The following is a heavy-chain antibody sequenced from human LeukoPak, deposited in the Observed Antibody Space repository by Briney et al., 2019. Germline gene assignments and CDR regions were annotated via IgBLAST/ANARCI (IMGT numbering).Heavy chain of an antibody. V-gene: IGHV4-59*12. Sequence: SETLSVTCTVPGGSISNYYWSWIRQPPGKGLEWIGYIYYSGNTNYNPSLKSRVTMSVHTPKNQFSLKLNSVTAADTAVYYCARDKSSSPYNWFDPWGQGTLVTVSS. D-gene: IGHD6-13*01. CDR2: IYYSGNT. CDR1: GGSISNYY. CDR3: ARDKSSSPYNWFDP. J-gene: IGHJ5*02.